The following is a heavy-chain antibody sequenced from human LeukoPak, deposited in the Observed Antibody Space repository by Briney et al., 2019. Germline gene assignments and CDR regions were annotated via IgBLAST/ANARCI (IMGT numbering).Heavy chain of an antibody. CDR2: INHSGST. J-gene: IGHJ4*02. CDR3: ARITPLATMVRGVIIGDFDY. Sequence: SETLSLTCAVYGGSFSGYYWSWIRQPPGKGLEWIGEINHSGSTNHNPSLKSRVTISVDTSKNQFSLKLSSVTAADTAVYYCARITPLATMVRGVIIGDFDYWGQGTLVTVSS. CDR1: GGSFSGYY. D-gene: IGHD3-10*01. V-gene: IGHV4-34*01.